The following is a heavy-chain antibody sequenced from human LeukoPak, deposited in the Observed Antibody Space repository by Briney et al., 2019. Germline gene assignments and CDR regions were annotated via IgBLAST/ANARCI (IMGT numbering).Heavy chain of an antibody. Sequence: GGSLRLSCAASGFTFSSYAMSWVRQAPGKGLEWVSAISGSGGGTYYADSVKGRFTISRDNSKNTLYLQMNSLRAEDTAVYYGHGYYNSEYYYYMDVWGKGTTVTISS. CDR3: HGYYNSEYYYYMDV. CDR1: GFTFSSYA. J-gene: IGHJ6*03. V-gene: IGHV3-23*01. D-gene: IGHD3-22*01. CDR2: ISGSGGGT.